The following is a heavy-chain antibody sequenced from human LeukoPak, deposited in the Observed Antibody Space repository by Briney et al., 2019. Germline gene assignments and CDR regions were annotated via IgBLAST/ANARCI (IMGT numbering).Heavy chain of an antibody. J-gene: IGHJ4*02. Sequence: PGGSLRLSCAASGFTFSSYGMHWVRQAPGKGLEWVAVISYDGSNKYYADSVKGRFTISRDNSKNTLYLQMNSLRAEDTAVYYCATIAAQRDGYNLGYFDYWGQGTLVTVSS. V-gene: IGHV3-30*03. CDR2: ISYDGSNK. D-gene: IGHD5-24*01. CDR3: ATIAAQRDGYNLGYFDY. CDR1: GFTFSSYG.